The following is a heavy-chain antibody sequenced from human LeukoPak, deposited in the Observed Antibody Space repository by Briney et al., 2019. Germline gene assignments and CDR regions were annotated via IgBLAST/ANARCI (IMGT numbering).Heavy chain of an antibody. D-gene: IGHD6-13*01. J-gene: IGHJ4*02. Sequence: LGESLKISCKGSGYSFTSYWIGWVRQMPGKGLEWMGIIYPGDSDTRYSPSFQGQVTISADKSISTAYLQWSSLKASDTAMYYCARQGLAAAGTSEPDPLDYWGQGTLVTVSS. CDR1: GYSFTSYW. V-gene: IGHV5-51*01. CDR2: IYPGDSDT. CDR3: ARQGLAAAGTSEPDPLDY.